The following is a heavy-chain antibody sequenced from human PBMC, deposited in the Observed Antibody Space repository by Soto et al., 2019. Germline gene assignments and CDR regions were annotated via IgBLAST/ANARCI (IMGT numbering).Heavy chain of an antibody. D-gene: IGHD6-19*01. CDR2: IIPSWDAT. CDR1: GYSFTTHS. Sequence: QVQLVQSGAEVKKPGASVKLSCKESGYSFTTHSLHWVRQAPGQGLEWMGLIIPSWDATSYAQNIKERVNMTSDTSTSTVYMELRSLTYAETAVYYCARKAGYSSGWYEDAFDMWGQGTMVTGSS. J-gene: IGHJ3*02. CDR3: ARKAGYSSGWYEDAFDM. V-gene: IGHV1-46*01.